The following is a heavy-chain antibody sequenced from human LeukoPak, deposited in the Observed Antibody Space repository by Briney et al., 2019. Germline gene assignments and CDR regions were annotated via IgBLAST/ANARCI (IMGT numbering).Heavy chain of an antibody. Sequence: SETLSLTCTVSSGSLSGYYWSWIRQAPGKGLEFIGFAYQTGSTAYNPSLGSRVTISVDTSNNQFSLKLTSVTAADTAIYYCARVEGATHIDLWGQGILVTVSS. D-gene: IGHD2-15*01. CDR3: ARVEGATHIDL. J-gene: IGHJ5*02. CDR1: SGSLSGYY. CDR2: AYQTGST. V-gene: IGHV4-59*01.